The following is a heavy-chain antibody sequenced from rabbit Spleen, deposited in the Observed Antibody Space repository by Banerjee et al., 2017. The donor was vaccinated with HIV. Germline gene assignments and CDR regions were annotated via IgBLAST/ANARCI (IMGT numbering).Heavy chain of an antibody. D-gene: IGHD1-1*01. CDR3: ARDTSSSFSSYGMDL. J-gene: IGHJ6*01. Sequence: QEQLVESGGALVTPGGTLTLTCTASGFSFSSSSYMCWVRQAPGKGLEWIACIDTGSSGFTYFASWAKGRFTISKTSSTTVTLQMTSLTAADTATYFCARDTSSSFSSYGMDLWGPGTLVTVS. V-gene: IGHV1S45*01. CDR2: IDTGSSGFT. CDR1: GFSFSSSSY.